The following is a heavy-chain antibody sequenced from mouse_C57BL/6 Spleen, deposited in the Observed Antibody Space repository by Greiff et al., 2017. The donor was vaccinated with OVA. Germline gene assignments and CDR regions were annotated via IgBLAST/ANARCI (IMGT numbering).Heavy chain of an antibody. CDR3: ARRMMVTTDYAMDY. D-gene: IGHD2-3*01. Sequence: EVQVVESGGGLVKPGGSLKLSCAASGFTFSSYTMSWVRQTPEKRLEWVATISGGGGNTYYPDSVKGRFTISRDNAKNTLYLQMSSLRSEDTALYYCARRMMVTTDYAMDYWGQGTSVTVSS. J-gene: IGHJ4*01. V-gene: IGHV5-9*01. CDR2: ISGGGGNT. CDR1: GFTFSSYT.